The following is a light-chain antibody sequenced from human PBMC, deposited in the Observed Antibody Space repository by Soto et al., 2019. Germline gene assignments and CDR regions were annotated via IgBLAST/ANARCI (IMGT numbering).Light chain of an antibody. V-gene: IGKV3-20*01. Sequence: IVLPQTSGTLSLSPGARATRSCRASQYVSSTYLAWYQQNPGQAPRLLIYGASSRASGIPERFSGSGSGTDFTLTISRLQPEDFAVYYCQQYSSSPIPFGEVTRLAIK. J-gene: IGKJ5*01. CDR2: GAS. CDR1: QYVSSTY. CDR3: QQYSSSPIP.